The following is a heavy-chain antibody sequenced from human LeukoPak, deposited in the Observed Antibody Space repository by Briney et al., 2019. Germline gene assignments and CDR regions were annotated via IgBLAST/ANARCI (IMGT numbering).Heavy chain of an antibody. D-gene: IGHD2-21*02. CDR3: VREDTPATANY. CDR1: GFNFANHA. V-gene: IGHV3-23*01. CDR2: ISGGGDIT. J-gene: IGHJ4*02. Sequence: GGSLRLSCAASGFNFANHAMSWVRQTAGKGLEWVSAISGGGDITYYAGSVKGRFTISRDNSKDMLFLQMHSLRPGDTAVYYCVREDTPATANYWGQGTLVTISS.